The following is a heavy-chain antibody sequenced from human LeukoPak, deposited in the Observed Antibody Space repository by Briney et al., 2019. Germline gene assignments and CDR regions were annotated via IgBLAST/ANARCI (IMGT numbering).Heavy chain of an antibody. CDR2: INHSGST. J-gene: IGHJ3*02. Sequence: SETLSLTCTVSGGSISSSSYYWGWIRQPPGKGLEWIGEINHSGSTNYNPSLKSRVTISVDTSKNQFSLKLSSVTAADTAVYYCARAVPITMIVVVGYAFDIWGQGTMVTVSS. CDR1: GGSISSSSYY. V-gene: IGHV4-39*07. D-gene: IGHD3-22*01. CDR3: ARAVPITMIVVVGYAFDI.